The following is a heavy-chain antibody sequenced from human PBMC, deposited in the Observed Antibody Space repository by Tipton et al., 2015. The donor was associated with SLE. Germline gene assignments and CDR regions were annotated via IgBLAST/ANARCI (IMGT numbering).Heavy chain of an antibody. CDR1: GGSFSGYY. CDR2: IYYSGST. CDR3: ARDDPLGSGWSDHDAFDI. J-gene: IGHJ3*02. V-gene: IGHV4-59*01. Sequence: GLVKPSETLSLTCAVYGGSFSGYYWSWIRQPPGKGLEWIGYIYYSGSTNYNPSLKSRVTISVDTSKNQFSLKLSSVTAADTAVYYCARDDPLGSGWSDHDAFDIWGQGTMVTVSS. D-gene: IGHD6-19*01.